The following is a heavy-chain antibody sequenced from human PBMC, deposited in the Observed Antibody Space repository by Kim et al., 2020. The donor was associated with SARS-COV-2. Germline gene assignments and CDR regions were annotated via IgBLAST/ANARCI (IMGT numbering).Heavy chain of an antibody. CDR2: ISGSGGST. J-gene: IGHJ6*02. V-gene: IGHV3-23*01. D-gene: IGHD3-10*01. CDR1: GFTFSSYA. Sequence: GSLRLSCAASGFTFSSYAMSWVRQAPGKGLEWVSAISGSGGSTYYADSVKGRFTISRDNSKNTLYLQMNSLRAEDTAVYYCAKDFGAGSGSYYTDYYYGMDVWGQGTTVTVSS. CDR3: AKDFGAGSGSYYTDYYYGMDV.